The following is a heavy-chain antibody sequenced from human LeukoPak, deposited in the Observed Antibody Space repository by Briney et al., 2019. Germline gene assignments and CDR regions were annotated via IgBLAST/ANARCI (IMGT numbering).Heavy chain of an antibody. D-gene: IGHD3-22*01. Sequence: ASVTVSCKASGHTLTDYYMHWVRQAPGQGLEWMGRINPNSGGTNYAQKFQGRVTMTRDTSISTVYMELSRLRSDDTAVYYCARMGYYESSGYYEYWGQGTLVTVSS. CDR1: GHTLTDYY. CDR2: INPNSGGT. V-gene: IGHV1-2*06. CDR3: ARMGYYESSGYYEY. J-gene: IGHJ4*02.